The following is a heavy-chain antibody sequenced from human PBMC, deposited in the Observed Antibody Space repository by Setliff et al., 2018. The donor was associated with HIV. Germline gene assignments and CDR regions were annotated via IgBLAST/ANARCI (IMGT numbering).Heavy chain of an antibody. Sequence: GASVKVSCKASGYTFSSYDISWVRQATGQGLEWMGWMNPNSGNTGYAQKFQGRVTMTRDTSISTAYMELNNLKFEDTAVYYCARARRDSYDRGRRNRYYIDVWGKGTTVTVSS. CDR1: GYTFSSYD. CDR2: MNPNSGNT. J-gene: IGHJ6*03. D-gene: IGHD3-22*01. CDR3: ARARRDSYDRGRRNRYYIDV. V-gene: IGHV1-8*02.